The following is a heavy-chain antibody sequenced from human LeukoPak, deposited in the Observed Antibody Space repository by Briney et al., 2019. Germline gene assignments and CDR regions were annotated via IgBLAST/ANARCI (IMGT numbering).Heavy chain of an antibody. CDR3: ARDRWELLEGFDY. CDR2: INPNSGGT. CDR1: GYTFTGYY. V-gene: IGHV1-2*02. D-gene: IGHD1-26*01. Sequence: ASVKVSFKASGYTFTGYYMHWVRQAPGQGLEWMGWINPNSGGTNYAQKFQGRVTMTRDTSISTAYMELSRLRSDDTAVYYCARDRWELLEGFDYWGQGTLVTVSS. J-gene: IGHJ4*02.